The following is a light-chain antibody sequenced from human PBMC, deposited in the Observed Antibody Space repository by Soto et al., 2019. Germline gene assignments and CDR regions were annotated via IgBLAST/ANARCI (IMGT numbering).Light chain of an antibody. V-gene: IGKV1-5*01. CDR1: QSINNR. J-gene: IGKJ1*01. CDR3: QQFFSGWT. Sequence: IQMTQSPSTPSASIGDRVTITCRASQSINNRLAWYQQMPGKAPNLLIYDASSLESGVPSRFRGSGSETEFTLTTGGLQPAELATYYCQQFFSGWTFGQGKKVEI. CDR2: DAS.